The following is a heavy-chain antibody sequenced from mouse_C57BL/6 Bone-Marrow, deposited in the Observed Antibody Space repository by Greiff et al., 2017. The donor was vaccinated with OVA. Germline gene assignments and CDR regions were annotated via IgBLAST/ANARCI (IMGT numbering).Heavy chain of an antibody. D-gene: IGHD2-5*01. J-gene: IGHJ3*01. CDR3: ARPYYSNYGFAY. CDR1: GFSLTSYG. V-gene: IGHV2-2*01. CDR2: IWSGGST. Sequence: QVQLKESGPGLVQPSQSLSITCTVSGFSLTSYGVHWVRQSPGKGLEWLGVIWSGGSTDYNAAFISRLSISKDNSKSQVFFKMNSLQADDTAIYYCARPYYSNYGFAYWGQGTLVTVSA.